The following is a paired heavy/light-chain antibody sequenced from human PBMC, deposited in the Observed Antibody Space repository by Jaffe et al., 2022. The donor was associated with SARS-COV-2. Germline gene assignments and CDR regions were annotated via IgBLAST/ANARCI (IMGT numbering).Light chain of an antibody. CDR3: QQSYSTPYT. J-gene: IGKJ2*01. CDR1: QSFSTY. Sequence: DIQMTQSPSSLSASVGDRVTITCRASQSFSTYLNWYQQKPGKAPKLLIYAASSLQSGVPSRFSGSGSGTDFTLTISSLQPEDFATYYCQQSYSTPYTFGQGTKLEI. CDR2: AAS. V-gene: IGKV1-39*01.
Heavy chain of an antibody. V-gene: IGHV3-66*02. CDR1: GFTVSNNY. CDR3: ARGPSKRLLDY. Sequence: EVQLLESGGGLVQPGGSLRLSCAASGFTVSNNYMSWVRQAPGKGLEWVSIIYSGGSSYYAEAVKGRFTISRDNSKNTLVLQMNSLRPEDTAVYYCARGPSKRLLDYWGQGTLVTVSS. D-gene: IGHD2-2*01. J-gene: IGHJ4*02. CDR2: IYSGGSS.